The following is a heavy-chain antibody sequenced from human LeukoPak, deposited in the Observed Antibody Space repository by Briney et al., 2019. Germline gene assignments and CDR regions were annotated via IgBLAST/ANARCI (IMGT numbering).Heavy chain of an antibody. V-gene: IGHV5-51*01. CDR2: IYPGDSDT. CDR1: GYSFTSYW. CDR3: ARSPGVYGGNSEGIDY. Sequence: GESLKISCKGSGYSFTSYWIGWVRQMPGKGLEWMGIIYPGDSDTRYSPSFQGQVTISADKSISTAYLQWSSLKASDTAMYYCARSPGVYGGNSEGIDYWGQGTLVTVS. J-gene: IGHJ4*02. D-gene: IGHD4-23*01.